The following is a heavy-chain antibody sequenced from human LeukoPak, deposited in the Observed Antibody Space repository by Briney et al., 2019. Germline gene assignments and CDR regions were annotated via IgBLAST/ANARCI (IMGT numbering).Heavy chain of an antibody. CDR2: INHSGST. CDR1: GGSFSGYY. J-gene: IGHJ4*02. Sequence: PSETLSLTCAVYGGSFSGYYWSWIRQPPGMGLEWIGEINHSGSTNYNPSLKSRVTISVDTSKNQFSLKLSSVTAADTAVYYCARGLYSSSSRGLDYWGQGTLVTVSS. CDR3: ARGLYSSSSRGLDY. D-gene: IGHD6-6*01. V-gene: IGHV4-34*01.